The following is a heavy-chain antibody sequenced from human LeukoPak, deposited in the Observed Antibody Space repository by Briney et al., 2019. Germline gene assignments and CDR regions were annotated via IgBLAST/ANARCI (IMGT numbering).Heavy chain of an antibody. CDR1: GGSFSGYY. D-gene: IGHD2-2*02. CDR2: INHSGST. V-gene: IGHV4-34*01. J-gene: IGHJ5*02. Sequence: PSETLSLTCAVYGGSFSGYYWSWLRQPPGKGLEWIGEINHSGSTNYNPSLKSRVTISVDTSKNQFSLKLSSVTAADTAVYYCARRRYCSSTSCYTLWFDPWGQGTLVTVSS. CDR3: ARRRYCSSTSCYTLWFDP.